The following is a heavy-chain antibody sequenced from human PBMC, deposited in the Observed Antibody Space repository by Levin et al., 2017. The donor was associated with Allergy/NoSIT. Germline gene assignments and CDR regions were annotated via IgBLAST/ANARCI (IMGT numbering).Heavy chain of an antibody. V-gene: IGHV4-30-2*01. CDR3: ARVAGYSYGYYFDY. J-gene: IGHJ4*02. CDR1: GGSISSGGYS. Sequence: SQTLSLTCAVSGGSISSGGYSWSWIRQPPGKGLEWIGNIYLSGSTNDNPSLKSRVSMSVDRSKNQFSLKLSYVTAADTAVYYCARVAGYSYGYYFDYWGPGTLVTVSS. D-gene: IGHD5-18*01. CDR2: IYLSGST.